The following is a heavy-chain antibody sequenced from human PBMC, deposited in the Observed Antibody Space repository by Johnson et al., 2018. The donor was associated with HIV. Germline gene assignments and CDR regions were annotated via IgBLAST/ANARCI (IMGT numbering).Heavy chain of an antibody. CDR1: GFTFDDHA. D-gene: IGHD3-3*01. V-gene: IGHV3-13*01. CDR2: IGTAGDT. J-gene: IGHJ3*02. CDR3: ARDRGITIFAVTIDAFDI. Sequence: EVQLVESGGGVVRPGGSLRLSCAASGFTFDDHAMNWVRQPPGKGLEWVSSIGTAGDTYYSGSVKGRFTISRENAKNSLYLQMNSLRSGDTAVYYCARDRGITIFAVTIDAFDIWGQGTMVTVSS.